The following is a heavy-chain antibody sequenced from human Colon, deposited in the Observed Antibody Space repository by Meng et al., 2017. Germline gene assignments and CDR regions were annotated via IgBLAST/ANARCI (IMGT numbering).Heavy chain of an antibody. Sequence: EVKLVVSGGGWGLPGGSMRRSCAASGFTFTTYWMSWLRQAPGKGLEWVAHIKKDGSETYYVDSVKGRFTISRDNAKNSLYLQLNSLGAEDTAVYYCAKYSSRALEYWGQGTLVTVSS. CDR2: IKKDGSET. V-gene: IGHV3-7*01. D-gene: IGHD6-13*01. J-gene: IGHJ4*02. CDR1: GFTFTTYW. CDR3: AKYSSRALEY.